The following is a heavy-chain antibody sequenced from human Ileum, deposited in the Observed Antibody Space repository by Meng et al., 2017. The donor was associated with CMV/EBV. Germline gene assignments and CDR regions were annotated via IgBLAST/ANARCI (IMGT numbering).Heavy chain of an antibody. V-gene: IGHV4-34*01. D-gene: IGHD3-3*01. CDR1: NSAFSDYY. Sequence: QVQLQRWGAGQLNPSGTLSLVSAVHNSAFSDYYWTWIRQSPGKGLEWIGEINNRGSTNYNPSLKSRVTISIDTSRNQFSLKLTSMTAADTAVYYCARASPQRRFLSYWGQGTLVTVSS. CDR3: ARASPQRRFLSY. J-gene: IGHJ4*02. CDR2: INNRGST.